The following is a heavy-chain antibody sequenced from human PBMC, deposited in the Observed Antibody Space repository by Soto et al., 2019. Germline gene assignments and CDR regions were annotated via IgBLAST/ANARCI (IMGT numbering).Heavy chain of an antibody. CDR3: ARGESGSYANWVAP. CDR1: GGSISSGGYY. V-gene: IGHV4-31*03. D-gene: IGHD1-26*01. J-gene: IGHJ5*02. CDR2: IYYSGST. Sequence: SETLSLTCTVSGGSISSGGYYWSWIRQHPGKGLEWIGYIYYSGSTYYNPSLKSRVTISVDTSKNQFSLKLSSVTAADTAVYYCARGESGSYANWVAPWGQGTLVTVSS.